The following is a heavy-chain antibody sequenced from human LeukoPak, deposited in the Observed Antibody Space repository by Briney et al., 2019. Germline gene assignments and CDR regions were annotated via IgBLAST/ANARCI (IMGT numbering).Heavy chain of an antibody. D-gene: IGHD3-22*01. CDR1: GGSISSSNW. CDR2: IYHSGST. J-gene: IGHJ3*02. Sequence: KPSETLSLTCAVSGGSISSSNWWSWVRQPPGKGLEWIGEIYHSGSTNYNPSLKSRVTISVDKSKNQFSLKLSSVTAADTAVYYCARTYYYDSSGYYYPLVAAFDIWGQGTMVTVSS. CDR3: ARTYYYDSSGYYYPLVAAFDI. V-gene: IGHV4-4*02.